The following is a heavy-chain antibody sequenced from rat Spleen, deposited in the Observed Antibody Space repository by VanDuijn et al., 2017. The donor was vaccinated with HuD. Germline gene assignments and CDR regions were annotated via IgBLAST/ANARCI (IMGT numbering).Heavy chain of an antibody. Sequence: QVQLQQSGVELAKPGSSVKISCKASGYTFTSYYVSWIKQTTGQGLEYIGYIHTGSGSTNYNEKFMGKATLTVDKSSSTAFMQVSSLTHDDSAVYYCARELLGGWGQGVMVTVSS. CDR2: IHTGSGST. CDR1: GYTFTSYY. D-gene: IGHD1-1*01. J-gene: IGHJ2*01. CDR3: ARELLGG. V-gene: IGHV1-43*01.